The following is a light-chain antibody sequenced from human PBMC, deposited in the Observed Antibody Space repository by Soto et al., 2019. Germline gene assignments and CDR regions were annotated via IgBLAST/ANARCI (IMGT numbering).Light chain of an antibody. CDR3: QQYHSSPWT. J-gene: IGKJ1*01. CDR2: GAF. V-gene: IGKV3-20*01. Sequence: IVMTRSPATLSVSPGERATLSCRASQSISSSLAWYQQKPGQAPRLLFYGAFNRASGIPDRFSGSGSGTDFTLTISRVEPVDFAVYSCQQYHSSPWTFGQGTKVDIK. CDR1: QSISSS.